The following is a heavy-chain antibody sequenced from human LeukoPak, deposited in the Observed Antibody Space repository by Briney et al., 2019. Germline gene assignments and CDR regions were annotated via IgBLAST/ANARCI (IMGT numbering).Heavy chain of an antibody. Sequence: GGSLRLSCAASGFMFSNYAINWVRQAPGKGLEWVAAISGSGGSTYYADSVKGRFTLSRDNSKNTLYLQMNSLRAEDTALYYCVKDVPVGVWFGEFDYWGQGTLVTVSS. CDR1: GFMFSNYA. J-gene: IGHJ4*02. CDR2: ISGSGGST. V-gene: IGHV3-23*01. D-gene: IGHD3-10*01. CDR3: VKDVPVGVWFGEFDY.